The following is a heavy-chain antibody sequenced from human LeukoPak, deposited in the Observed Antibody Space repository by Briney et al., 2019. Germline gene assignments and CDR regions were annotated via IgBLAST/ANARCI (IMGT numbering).Heavy chain of an antibody. J-gene: IGHJ4*02. CDR3: SRAGYEIDFDY. D-gene: IGHD5-12*01. Sequence: GRSLRLSCTASGFTFGDYAMSWVRQAPGKGLEWVGFIRSKAYGGTTEYAASVKGRFTISRDDSKSIAYLQMNSLKTEDTAVYYCSRAGYEIDFDYWGQGTLVTVSS. CDR1: GFTFGDYA. V-gene: IGHV3-49*04. CDR2: IRSKAYGGTT.